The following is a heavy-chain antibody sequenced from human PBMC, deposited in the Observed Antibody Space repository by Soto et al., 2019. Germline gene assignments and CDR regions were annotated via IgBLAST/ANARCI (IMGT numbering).Heavy chain of an antibody. V-gene: IGHV1-8*01. J-gene: IGHJ3*02. CDR3: AVLWFGALDAFDI. CDR1: GYTFTRYD. D-gene: IGHD3-10*01. CDR2: MNPNSGNT. Sequence: ASVKVSCKASGYTFTRYDINWVRQATGQGLEWMGWMNPNSGNTGYAQKFQGRVTMTRNTSISTAYMELSSLRSEDTAVYYCAVLWFGALDAFDIWGQGTMVTVSS.